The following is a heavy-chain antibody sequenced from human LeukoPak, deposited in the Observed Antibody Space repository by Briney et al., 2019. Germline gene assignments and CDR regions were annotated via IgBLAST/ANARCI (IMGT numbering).Heavy chain of an antibody. CDR1: GFTFRSYS. V-gene: IGHV3-21*01. CDR2: ISSSSSYI. CDR3: ARDRWEPLRYWYFDL. J-gene: IGHJ2*01. Sequence: PGGSLRLSXAASGFTFRSYSMNWVRQPPGKGLEWLSSISSSSSYIYYADSVKGRFTISRDNAKNSLYLQMNSLRAEDTAVYYCARDRWEPLRYWYFDLWGRGTLVTVSS. D-gene: IGHD1-26*01.